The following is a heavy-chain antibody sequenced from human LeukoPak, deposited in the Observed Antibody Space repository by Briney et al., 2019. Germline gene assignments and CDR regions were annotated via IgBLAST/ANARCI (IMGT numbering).Heavy chain of an antibody. Sequence: ASVKVSCKASGYTFTSYGISWVRQAPGQGLEWMVWISAYNGNTNYAQKLQGRVTMTTDTSTSTAYMELRSLRSDDTAVYYCARPLRIAARSYYYGMDVWGQGTTVTVSS. CDR2: ISAYNGNT. J-gene: IGHJ6*02. CDR1: GYTFTSYG. D-gene: IGHD6-6*01. V-gene: IGHV1-18*01. CDR3: ARPLRIAARSYYYGMDV.